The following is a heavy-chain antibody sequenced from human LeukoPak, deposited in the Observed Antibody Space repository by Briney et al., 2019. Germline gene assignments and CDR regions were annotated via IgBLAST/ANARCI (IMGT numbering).Heavy chain of an antibody. D-gene: IGHD3-10*01. CDR3: ARAWGSGSYYKALYYYYYMDV. V-gene: IGHV1-2*06. CDR1: GYTFTGYY. Sequence: ASVKVSCKASGYTFTGYYMHWVRQAPGQGLEWMGRINPNSGGTNYVQKFQGRVTMTRDTSISTPYMALSRLRSDDTAVYYCARAWGSGSYYKALYYYYYMDVWGKGTTVTVSS. CDR2: INPNSGGT. J-gene: IGHJ6*03.